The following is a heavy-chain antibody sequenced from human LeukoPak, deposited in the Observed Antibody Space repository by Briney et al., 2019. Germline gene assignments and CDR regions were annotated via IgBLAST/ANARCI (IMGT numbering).Heavy chain of an antibody. V-gene: IGHV4-59*08. J-gene: IGHJ5*02. CDR3: ARQTSGYLGWFDP. CDR2: IYYSGSN. CDR1: GRSISSYY. Sequence: SQTLSLTRTVSGRSISSYYWSWIRQPPGKGLEWIGYIYYSGSNNYTPSLKSRVTISVDTSKNQFSLKLSSVTAADTAVYYCARQTSGYLGWFDPWGQGTLVTVSS. D-gene: IGHD5-12*01.